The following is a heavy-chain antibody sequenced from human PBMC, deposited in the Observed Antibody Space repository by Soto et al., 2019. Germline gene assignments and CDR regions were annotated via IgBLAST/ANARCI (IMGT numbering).Heavy chain of an antibody. CDR1: GGSISSGGYY. CDR2: IYYSGST. V-gene: IGHV4-31*03. CDR3: ARDRQQLVRRGYYFDY. J-gene: IGHJ4*02. D-gene: IGHD6-13*01. Sequence: SETLSLTCTVSGGSISSGGYYWSWIRQHPGKGREWIGYIYYSGSTYYNPSLKSRVTISVDTSKNQFSLKLSSVTAADTAVYYCARDRQQLVRRGYYFDYWGQGTLVTVSS.